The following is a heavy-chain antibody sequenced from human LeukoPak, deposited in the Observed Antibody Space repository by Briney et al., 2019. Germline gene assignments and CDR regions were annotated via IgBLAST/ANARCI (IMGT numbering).Heavy chain of an antibody. CDR2: INHSGST. V-gene: IGHV4-34*01. CDR1: GGSFSGYY. Sequence: SETLSLTCAVYGGSFSGYYWSWIRQPPGKGLEWIGEINHSGSTNYNPSLKSRVTISVDTSKNQFSLKLSSVTAADTAVYYCARSSGSNAIDIWGQGTMVTVSS. CDR3: ARSSGSNAIDI. D-gene: IGHD6-6*01. J-gene: IGHJ3*02.